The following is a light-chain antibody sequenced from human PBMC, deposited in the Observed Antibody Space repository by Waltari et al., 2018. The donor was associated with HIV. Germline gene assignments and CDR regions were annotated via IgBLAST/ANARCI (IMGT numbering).Light chain of an antibody. CDR1: TTNIGANYD. J-gene: IGLJ2*01. V-gene: IGLV1-40*02. CDR2: GNN. CDR3: QSYDAGLSGLV. Sequence: QSILTQPPSVSGAPGQRVTISCTGNTTNIGANYDVHWYHHYPGTAPTLLIFGNNNRPSGIPDRFSGSKSGTSASLAITGLQAEDEADYYCQSYDAGLSGLVFGGGTKVTVL.